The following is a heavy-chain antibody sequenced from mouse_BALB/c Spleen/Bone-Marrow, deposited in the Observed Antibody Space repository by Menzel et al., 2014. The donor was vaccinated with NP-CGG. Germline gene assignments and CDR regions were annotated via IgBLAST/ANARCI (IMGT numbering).Heavy chain of an antibody. D-gene: IGHD1-2*01. CDR3: ARYYYGYYFDY. Sequence: EVQLQQSGPELVKPGASVKMSCKASGYTFTSYVMHWVKQKPGQGLEWIGYINPYNDGSKYNEKFKGKATLTSDKSSSTAYMELSSLTSEDTAVYYCARYYYGYYFDYWGQGTTLTVSS. V-gene: IGHV1-14*01. CDR1: GYTFTSYV. CDR2: INPYNDGS. J-gene: IGHJ2*01.